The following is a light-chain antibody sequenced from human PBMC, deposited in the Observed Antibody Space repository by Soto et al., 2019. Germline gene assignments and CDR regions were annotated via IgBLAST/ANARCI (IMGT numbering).Light chain of an antibody. CDR3: STWDDSLNAVL. V-gene: IGLV1-44*01. CDR2: YNN. CDR1: SSNIGSNT. Sequence: QSVLTQPPSASGTPGQRVSMSCSGSSSNIGSNTVNWYQQFPGTAPKLLIYYNNQRPSGVPDRFSGSKSGTSASLAISGLQSEDEADYYCSTWDDSLNAVLFGGGTQLTVL. J-gene: IGLJ2*01.